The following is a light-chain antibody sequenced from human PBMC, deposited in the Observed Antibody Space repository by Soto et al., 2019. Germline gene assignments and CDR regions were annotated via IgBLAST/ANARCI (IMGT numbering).Light chain of an antibody. CDR3: SSHAGSNNPCV. J-gene: IGLJ1*01. V-gene: IGLV2-8*01. CDR2: DVG. Sequence: QSALTQPPSASGSPGQSVTISCTGTSSDVGGYNYVSWYQQHPGKAPKVMIYDVGKRPSGVPDRFSGSKSGNTASLTLSGRPAEDEADYDSSSHAGSNNPCVFGTGTKLTVL. CDR1: SSDVGGYNY.